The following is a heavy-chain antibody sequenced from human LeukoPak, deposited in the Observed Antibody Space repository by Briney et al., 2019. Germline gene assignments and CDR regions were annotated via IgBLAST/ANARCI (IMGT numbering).Heavy chain of an antibody. J-gene: IGHJ4*02. CDR1: GGSISSYY. CDR3: AREKMAYGDYD. D-gene: IGHD4-17*01. V-gene: IGHV4-59*12. CDR2: IYYSGST. Sequence: SETLSLTCTVSGGSISSYYWSWIRQPPGKGLEWIGYIYYSGSTYYNPSLKSRVTISVDTSKNQFSLKLSSVTAADTAVYYCAREKMAYGDYDWGQGTLVTVSS.